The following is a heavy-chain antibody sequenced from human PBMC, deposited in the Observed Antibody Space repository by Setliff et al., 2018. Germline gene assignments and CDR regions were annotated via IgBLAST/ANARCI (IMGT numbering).Heavy chain of an antibody. Sequence: PGGSLRLSCAASGFLFSSYGMHWVRQAPGKGLEWVAFIQYDGSDKYYEDSVKGRFTISRDNSKNTVYLQVNSLRGEDTAVYYCARASRFGTVVYRGDYYMDVWGKGTTVTVS. J-gene: IGHJ6*03. V-gene: IGHV3-30*02. CDR3: ARASRFGTVVYRGDYYMDV. CDR2: IQYDGSDK. CDR1: GFLFSSYG. D-gene: IGHD3-10*01.